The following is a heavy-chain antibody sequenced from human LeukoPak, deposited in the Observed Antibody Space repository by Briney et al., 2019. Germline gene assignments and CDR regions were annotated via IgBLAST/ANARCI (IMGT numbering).Heavy chain of an antibody. D-gene: IGHD2-8*02. J-gene: IGHJ3*02. CDR1: GFTVSLYY. CDR2: IYSGGPT. V-gene: IGHV3-53*01. CDR3: ARGWVVATGGFDM. Sequence: GGSLRLSCAASGFTVSLYYMTWVRQAPGKGLEWVSVIYSGGPTYYAASVKGRFTISRDNSKNTVYLQMNSLRGEDTAVYFCARGWVVATGGFDMWGQGTMVTVSS.